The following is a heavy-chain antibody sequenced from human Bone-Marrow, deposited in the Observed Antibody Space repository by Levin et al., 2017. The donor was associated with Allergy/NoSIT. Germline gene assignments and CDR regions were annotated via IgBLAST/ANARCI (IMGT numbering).Heavy chain of an antibody. CDR3: ARSVAGITLVRGALKFDP. Sequence: GSLRLSCAASGFTFSDYYMSWFRQAPGKGLEWISYISGNSTYTKFADSVKGRFTISRDNAKNSLYLQMTSLRAEDTAVYYCARSVAGITLVRGALKFDPWGQGTLVTVSS. V-gene: IGHV3-11*03. J-gene: IGHJ5*02. CDR2: ISGNSTYT. D-gene: IGHD3-10*01. CDR1: GFTFSDYY.